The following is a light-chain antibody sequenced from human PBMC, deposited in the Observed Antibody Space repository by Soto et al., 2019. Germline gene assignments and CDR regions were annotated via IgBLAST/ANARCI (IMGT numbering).Light chain of an antibody. CDR3: QTYSSVIT. Sequence: DIPMTQSPSSLSASVGDRVTITYRASQGISNFLAWYQQKPGKVPKLLISAASTLQSGVPSRFSGSGSGTDFTLTITSLQPEDVATYYCQTYSSVITFGQGTRLEIK. CDR2: AAS. CDR1: QGISNF. J-gene: IGKJ5*01. V-gene: IGKV1-27*01.